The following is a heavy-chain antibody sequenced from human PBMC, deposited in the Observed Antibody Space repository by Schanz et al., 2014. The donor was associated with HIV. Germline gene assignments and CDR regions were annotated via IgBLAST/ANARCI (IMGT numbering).Heavy chain of an antibody. CDR3: ATLETGATYYYYYYMDV. CDR2: IKSDGSST. V-gene: IGHV3-74*02. J-gene: IGHJ6*02. D-gene: IGHD7-27*01. Sequence: VQLVESGGGVVQPGRSLRLSCAASGFTFSSYGMHWVRQVPGKGLVWVSRIKSDGSSTSYADSVKGRFTISRDNAKNTLYLQMNSLRAEDTAVYYCATLETGATYYYYYYMDVWGQGTTVTVSS. CDR1: GFTFSSYG.